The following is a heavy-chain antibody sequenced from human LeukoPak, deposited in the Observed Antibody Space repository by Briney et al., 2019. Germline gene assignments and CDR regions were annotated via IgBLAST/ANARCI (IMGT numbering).Heavy chain of an antibody. CDR2: IYNSGST. CDR3: ARGWSLWFGQD. Sequence: SETLSLTCTVSGGSASSGSYYWSWIRQPPGKGLEWIGYIYNSGSTYYNPSLKSRVTISGDTSKNQFSLKLSSVTAADTAVYYCARGWSLWFGQDWGQGTLVTVSS. D-gene: IGHD3-10*01. V-gene: IGHV4-61*01. CDR1: GGSASSGSYY. J-gene: IGHJ4*02.